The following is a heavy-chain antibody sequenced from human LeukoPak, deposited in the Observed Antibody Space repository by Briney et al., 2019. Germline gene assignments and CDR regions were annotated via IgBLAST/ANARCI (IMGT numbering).Heavy chain of an antibody. CDR1: GGSFSGYY. J-gene: IGHJ6*03. CDR3: ARTRGSYGDSENYYYYYMDV. Sequence: SETLSLTCAVYGGSFSGYYWSWIRQPPGKGLEWIGEINHSRSTNYNPSLKSRVTISVDTSKNQFSLKLSSVTAADTAVYYCARTRGSYGDSENYYYYYMDVWGKGTTVTVSS. V-gene: IGHV4-34*01. D-gene: IGHD4-17*01. CDR2: INHSRST.